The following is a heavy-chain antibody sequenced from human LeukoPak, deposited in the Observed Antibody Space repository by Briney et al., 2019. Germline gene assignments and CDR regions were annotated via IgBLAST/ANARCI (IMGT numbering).Heavy chain of an antibody. V-gene: IGHV5-51*01. CDR2: IYPGDSDT. D-gene: IGHD2-2*01. J-gene: IGHJ5*02. CDR1: GSRFTSYW. CDR3: ARLRGRNIVVVHWFDP. Sequence: GESLQISCQGSGSRFTSYWIGWVRRLPGKGLDWMGIIYPGDSDTRYSPSFHGQVTISADKSISTAYLRWSSLKASDTAMYYCARLRGRNIVVVHWFDPWGQGTLVTVSA.